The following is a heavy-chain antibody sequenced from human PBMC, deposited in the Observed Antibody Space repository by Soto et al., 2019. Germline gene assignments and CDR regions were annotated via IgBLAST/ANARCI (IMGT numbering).Heavy chain of an antibody. Sequence: EVQLVESGGGLVKPGVSLRLSCAASDFTLTNAWMNWVRQAPGKGLEWVGRIKTKAEGGATDYAAPLKGRFTISRDDSRNTLFLQMNSLKTEDTAVYYCTTGSVEGVWGQGATVTVSS. CDR3: TTGSVEGV. CDR2: IKTKAEGGAT. CDR1: DFTLTNAW. V-gene: IGHV3-15*07. J-gene: IGHJ6*02. D-gene: IGHD2-15*01.